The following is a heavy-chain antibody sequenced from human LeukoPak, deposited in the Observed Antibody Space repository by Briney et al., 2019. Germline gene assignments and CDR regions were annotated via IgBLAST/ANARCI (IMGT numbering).Heavy chain of an antibody. CDR2: ISAYNGNT. D-gene: IGHD6-13*01. J-gene: IGHJ4*02. CDR1: GYTFTSYG. Sequence: ASVKVSCKASGYTFTSYGISWVRQAPGQGLEWMGWISAYNGNTNYAQKLQGRVTMTTDTSTSTAYMELRSLRSDDTAVCYCARDLGYSSSWGFDYWGQGTLVTVSS. CDR3: ARDLGYSSSWGFDY. V-gene: IGHV1-18*01.